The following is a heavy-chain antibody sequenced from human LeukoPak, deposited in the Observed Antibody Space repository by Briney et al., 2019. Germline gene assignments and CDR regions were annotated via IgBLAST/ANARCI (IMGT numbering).Heavy chain of an antibody. D-gene: IGHD3-10*01. CDR3: AKDLENYYGSGSYYND. CDR1: GFTFSSYA. J-gene: IGHJ4*02. V-gene: IGHV3-23*01. CDR2: ISGSGGST. Sequence: GGSLRLSCAASGFTFSSYAMSWVRQAPGKGLEWVSAISGSGGSTYYADSVKGRFTISRDNSKNTLYLQMNSLRAEDTAVYYCAKDLENYYGSGSYYNDWGQGTLVTVSS.